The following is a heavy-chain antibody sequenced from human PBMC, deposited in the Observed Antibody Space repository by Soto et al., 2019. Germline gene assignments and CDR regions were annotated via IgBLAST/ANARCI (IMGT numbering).Heavy chain of an antibody. CDR2: ISYDGSNK. Sequence: PXGSLSLSFSAAGVTFSTYAMHWVRQAPGKGLEWVAVISYDGSNKYYADSVKGRFTISRDDSRNTLYLQMNSLRADDTAVYYCATSRSDGNIYFDYWGQGTQVTVSS. CDR1: GVTFSTYA. J-gene: IGHJ4*02. D-gene: IGHD1-26*01. V-gene: IGHV3-30*14. CDR3: ATSRSDGNIYFDY.